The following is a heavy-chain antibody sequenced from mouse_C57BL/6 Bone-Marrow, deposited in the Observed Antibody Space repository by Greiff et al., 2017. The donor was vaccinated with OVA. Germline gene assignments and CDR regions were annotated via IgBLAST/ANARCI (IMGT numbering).Heavy chain of an antibody. CDR3: ARKNYYGSSYDYAMDY. CDR1: GYTFTSYW. CDR2: IDPNSGGT. J-gene: IGHJ4*01. Sequence: QVQLKQPGAELVKPGASVKLSCKASGYTFTSYWMHWVKQRPGRGLEWIGRIDPNSGGTKYNEKFKSKATLTVDKPSSTAYMQLSSLTSEDSAVYYCARKNYYGSSYDYAMDYWGQGTSVTVSS. D-gene: IGHD1-1*01. V-gene: IGHV1-72*01.